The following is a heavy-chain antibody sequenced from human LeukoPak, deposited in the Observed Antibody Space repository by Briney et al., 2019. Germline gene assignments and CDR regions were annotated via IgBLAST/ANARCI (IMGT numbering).Heavy chain of an antibody. Sequence: SVKVSCKASGGTFSSYAISWVRQAPGQGLEWMGGIIPIFGTANYAQKFQGRVTITTDESTSTAYMELSSLRSENTAVYYRARGPGGDCSSTSCLLFDYWGQGTLVTVSS. CDR2: IIPIFGTA. CDR1: GGTFSSYA. CDR3: ARGPGGDCSSTSCLLFDY. J-gene: IGHJ4*02. D-gene: IGHD2-2*01. V-gene: IGHV1-69*05.